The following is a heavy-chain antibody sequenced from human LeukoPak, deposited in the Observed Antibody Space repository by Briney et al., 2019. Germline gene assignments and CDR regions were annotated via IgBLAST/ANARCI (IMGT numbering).Heavy chain of an antibody. Sequence: GGSLRLSCAASGFTFSSYGMHWVRQAPGKGLEWVAGIWYDGSNKYYADTVKGRFTITRDNSKNTLYLQMNSLRAEDTAVYYCAKATYSSSWSPFDYWGQGTLVTVSS. J-gene: IGHJ4*02. CDR3: AKATYSSSWSPFDY. D-gene: IGHD6-13*01. CDR1: GFTFSSYG. CDR2: IWYDGSNK. V-gene: IGHV3-33*06.